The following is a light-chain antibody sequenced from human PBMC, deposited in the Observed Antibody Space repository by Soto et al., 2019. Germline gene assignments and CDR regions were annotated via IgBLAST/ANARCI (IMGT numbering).Light chain of an antibody. J-gene: IGKJ5*01. V-gene: IGKV3-15*01. CDR3: QQYNDWPLIS. CDR2: GAS. CDR1: QGVSRD. Sequence: EIVMTQSPATLSVSPGERATLSCRASQGVSRDLPCYQQKPGQAPRLLIYGASTRSTDVPARFSGSGSGTEFTLTITSLQSDDFAIYYCQQYNDWPLISFAHGTLVEIK.